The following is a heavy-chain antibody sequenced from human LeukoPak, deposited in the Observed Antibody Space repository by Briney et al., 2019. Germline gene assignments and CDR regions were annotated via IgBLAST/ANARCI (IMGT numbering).Heavy chain of an antibody. V-gene: IGHV3-74*01. J-gene: IGHJ4*02. CDR1: GFTFSSYW. Sequence: GGSLRLSCAASGFTFSSYWMHWVRQAPGKGLVWVSRINSDGSSTSYADSVKGRFIISRDNSRNTLYLQMNTLKPEDTAVYYCARDPRGPTGYDSSARDSFDYWGQGTLVTVSS. D-gene: IGHD3-22*01. CDR2: INSDGSST. CDR3: ARDPRGPTGYDSSARDSFDY.